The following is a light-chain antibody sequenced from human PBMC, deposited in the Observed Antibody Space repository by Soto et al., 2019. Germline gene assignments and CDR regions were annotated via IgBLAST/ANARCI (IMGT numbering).Light chain of an antibody. Sequence: EIVMTQSPATLSVSPGERATLSYRASQSVSSNLAWYQQKPGQAPRLLIYDASTRATGIPARFSGSGSGTEFTLTISSLQSEDFALYYCQQYNNWPPLTFGGGTKVEIK. V-gene: IGKV3-15*01. CDR3: QQYNNWPPLT. CDR2: DAS. J-gene: IGKJ4*01. CDR1: QSVSSN.